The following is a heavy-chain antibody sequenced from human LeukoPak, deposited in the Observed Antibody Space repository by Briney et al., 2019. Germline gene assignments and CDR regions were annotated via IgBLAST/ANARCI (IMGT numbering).Heavy chain of an antibody. V-gene: IGHV3-21*01. J-gene: IGHJ4*02. D-gene: IGHD6-25*01. Sequence: GGSLRLSCAASGFTFSSYSMNWVRQAPGKGLEWVSSISSSSSYIYYADSVKGRFTISRDNAKNSLYLQMNSLRAEDTAVYYCARVGSGSTYFDYWGQGTLVTVSS. CDR3: ARVGSGSTYFDY. CDR2: ISSSSSYI. CDR1: GFTFSSYS.